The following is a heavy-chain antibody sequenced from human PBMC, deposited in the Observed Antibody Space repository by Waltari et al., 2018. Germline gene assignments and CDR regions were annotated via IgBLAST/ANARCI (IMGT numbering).Heavy chain of an antibody. CDR1: GYSISSGYY. V-gene: IGHV4-38-2*01. CDR2: IYHSGST. CDR3: ATALYPDGYFDL. D-gene: IGHD2-2*02. Sequence: QVQLQESGPGLVKPSETLSLTCAVSGYSISSGYYWGWIRQPPGKGLEWIGSIYHSGSTDYNPSLKSRVTISVDTSKNQFSLKLSSVTAADTAVYYCATALYPDGYFDLWGRGTLVTVSS. J-gene: IGHJ2*01.